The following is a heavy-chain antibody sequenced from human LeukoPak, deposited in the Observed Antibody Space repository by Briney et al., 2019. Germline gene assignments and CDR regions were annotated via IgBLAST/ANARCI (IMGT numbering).Heavy chain of an antibody. CDR3: SMDDYGDY. J-gene: IGHJ4*02. CDR2: IQQDGSAK. Sequence: GGSLRLSCAASGFTFSAYWMSWVRQAPGKGLEWVANIQQDGSAKYYMDSVKGRFTISRDNAKNSLYLQMNSLRAEDTAVYYCSMDDYGDYWGQGTLVTVSS. CDR1: GFTFSAYW. V-gene: IGHV3-7*04. D-gene: IGHD4-17*01.